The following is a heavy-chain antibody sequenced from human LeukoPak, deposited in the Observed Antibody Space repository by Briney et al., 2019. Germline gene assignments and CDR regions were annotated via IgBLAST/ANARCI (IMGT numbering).Heavy chain of an antibody. J-gene: IGHJ4*02. D-gene: IGHD4-23*01. V-gene: IGHV3-23*01. CDR3: AKDVGGNSLFDY. CDR2: ISDSGGNT. Sequence: GGSLRLSCAASGFTFSSYAMSWVRQAPGKGLEWVSTISDSGGNTHYADSVKGRFTISRDNSKNTLYLQMDSLRADDTAVFYCAKDVGGNSLFDYWGQGTLLTVSS. CDR1: GFTFSSYA.